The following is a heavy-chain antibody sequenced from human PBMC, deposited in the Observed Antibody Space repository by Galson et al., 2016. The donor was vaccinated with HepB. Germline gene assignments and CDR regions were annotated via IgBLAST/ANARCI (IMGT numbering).Heavy chain of an antibody. D-gene: IGHD1-7*01. CDR3: ARETGTGQYYYYYGMDV. J-gene: IGHJ6*02. V-gene: IGHV1-69*13. CDR1: GGTFSSYA. Sequence: SVKVSCKASGGTFSSYAISWVRQAPGQGLEWMGGIIPVFGSRNYAQKFQGRVTITADESTSTAYMEMGSLRSEDTAGYYCARETGTGQYYYYYGMDVWGQGTTVTVSS. CDR2: IIPVFGSR.